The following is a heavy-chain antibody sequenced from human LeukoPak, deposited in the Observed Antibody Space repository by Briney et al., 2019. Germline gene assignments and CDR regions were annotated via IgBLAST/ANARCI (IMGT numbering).Heavy chain of an antibody. Sequence: SETLSLTCTVSGGSISSGDYYWSWIRQPPGKGLEWIGEINHSGSTNYNPSLKSRVTISVDTSKNQFSLKLSSVTAADTAVYYCARAPKYSYGYLGYWGQGTLVTVSS. CDR2: INHSGST. D-gene: IGHD5-18*01. CDR1: GGSISSGDYY. V-gene: IGHV4-39*07. J-gene: IGHJ4*02. CDR3: ARAPKYSYGYLGY.